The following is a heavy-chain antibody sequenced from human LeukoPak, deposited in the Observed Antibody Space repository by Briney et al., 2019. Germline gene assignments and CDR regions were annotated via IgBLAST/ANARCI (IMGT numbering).Heavy chain of an antibody. V-gene: IGHV3-30*04. J-gene: IGHJ4*02. CDR1: GFSFSDYS. CDR3: ARDQQVGGNYYYLDY. CDR2: ISYDGHYK. D-gene: IGHD3-10*01. Sequence: RSLTLSCAASGFSFSDYSMHWVRQAPGKGLEWVAFISYDGHYKYYADSVNGRFTISRDNSKNTLYLQMNSLRPEDTAVYFCARDQQVGGNYYYLDYWGQGTLVPVSS.